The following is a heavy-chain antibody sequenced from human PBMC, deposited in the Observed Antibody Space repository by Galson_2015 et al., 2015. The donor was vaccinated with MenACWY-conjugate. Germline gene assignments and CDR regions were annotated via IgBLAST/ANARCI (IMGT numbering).Heavy chain of an antibody. Sequence: SLRLSCAASGFAFSNYCMHWVRQAPGKGLECVSRICAGGISIMYGDSVRGRFAISRDDAENTLYLQMDGLRADDTAVYFCVRGSSGWRGMDIWGQGTTVTGSS. CDR2: ICAGGISI. D-gene: IGHD6-19*01. J-gene: IGHJ6*02. CDR1: GFAFSNYC. V-gene: IGHV3-74*03. CDR3: VRGSSGWRGMDI.